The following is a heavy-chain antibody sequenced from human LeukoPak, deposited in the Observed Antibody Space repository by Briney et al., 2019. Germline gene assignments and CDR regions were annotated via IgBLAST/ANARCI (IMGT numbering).Heavy chain of an antibody. CDR3: ARDIVVVSAAKNYMDV. CDR2: IYHSGST. D-gene: IGHD2-2*01. J-gene: IGHJ6*03. Sequence: PSETLSLTCAVSGGSISSDSWWSWVRQPPGKGLEWIGEIYHSGSTNYNPSLRNLVTISLDKSKNQFSLKLSSVTAADTAVYYCARDIVVVSAAKNYMDVWGKGTTVTVSS. V-gene: IGHV4-4*02. CDR1: GGSISSDSW.